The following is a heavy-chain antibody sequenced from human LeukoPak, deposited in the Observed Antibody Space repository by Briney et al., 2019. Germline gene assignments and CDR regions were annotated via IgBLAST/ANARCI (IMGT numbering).Heavy chain of an antibody. D-gene: IGHD1-26*01. CDR2: ISASGGST. CDR3: AKDKRWESPHYLDS. CDR1: GFTFSSSA. Sequence: GGSLRLSCAASGFTFSSSAMSWVRQVPGKGLEWVSGISASGGSTSYADSVRGRFTISRDNSKNTLYVQMNSLRDEDTAVYYCAKDKRWESPHYLDSWGQGTLVTVSS. J-gene: IGHJ4*02. V-gene: IGHV3-23*01.